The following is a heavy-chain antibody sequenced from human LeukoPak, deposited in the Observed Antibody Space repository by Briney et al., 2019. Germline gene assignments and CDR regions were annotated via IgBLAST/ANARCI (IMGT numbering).Heavy chain of an antibody. V-gene: IGHV3-23*01. Sequence: GSLRLSRAASGFPFSNYAMSSVRQAPGHGLECFSAFSGSGDNTYYADSVKGRFTVSIENSKNTLSLQMNSLRTEDTAVYYCARDTFRQWLTQGGYFQYWGQGTLVTVSS. J-gene: IGHJ1*01. CDR3: ARDTFRQWLTQGGYFQY. D-gene: IGHD6-19*01. CDR1: GFPFSNYA. CDR2: FSGSGDNT.